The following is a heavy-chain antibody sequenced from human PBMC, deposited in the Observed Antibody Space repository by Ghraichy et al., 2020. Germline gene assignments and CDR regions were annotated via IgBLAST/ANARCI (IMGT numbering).Heavy chain of an antibody. CDR1: GYTFTSYA. Sequence: ASVKVSCKASGYTFTSYAMHWVRQAPGQRLEWMGWINADNGNTKYSQKFQGRVTITRDTSASTAYMELSSLRSEDTAVFYCARSFLGNYMDVWGKGTTVTVSS. J-gene: IGHJ6*03. D-gene: IGHD3-16*01. CDR3: ARSFLGNYMDV. V-gene: IGHV1-3*01. CDR2: INADNGNT.